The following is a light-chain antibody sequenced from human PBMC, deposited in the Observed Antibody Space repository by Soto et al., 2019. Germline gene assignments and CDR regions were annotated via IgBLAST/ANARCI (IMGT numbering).Light chain of an antibody. CDR1: QDVTRNF. Sequence: EIVLTQSPGTLSLSPGERATLSCRASQDVTRNFLTWYQQRPGQAPRLLIYGASSRATGVPDRFSGSGSGTDFTLTISRLEPEDFAVYYCQHYGNSPMYTFGQGTKLEIK. CDR2: GAS. V-gene: IGKV3-20*01. CDR3: QHYGNSPMYT. J-gene: IGKJ2*01.